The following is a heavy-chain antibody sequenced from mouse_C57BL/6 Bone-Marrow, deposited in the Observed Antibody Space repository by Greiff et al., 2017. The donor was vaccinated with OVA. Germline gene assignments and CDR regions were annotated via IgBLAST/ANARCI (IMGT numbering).Heavy chain of an antibody. D-gene: IGHD3-2*02. CDR3: ARGGQLRLRWAMDY. CDR1: GYSITSGYD. Sequence: VQLKQSGPGMVKPSQSLSLTCTVTGYSITSGYDWHWIRHFPGNKLEWMGYISYSGSTNYNPSLQSRISITHDTSKNHFFLKLNSVTTEDTATYYCARGGQLRLRWAMDYWGQGTSVTVSS. V-gene: IGHV3-1*01. CDR2: ISYSGST. J-gene: IGHJ4*01.